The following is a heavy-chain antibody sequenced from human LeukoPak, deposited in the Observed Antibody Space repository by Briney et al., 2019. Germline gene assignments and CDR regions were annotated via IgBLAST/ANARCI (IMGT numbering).Heavy chain of an antibody. J-gene: IGHJ4*02. Sequence: GGSLRLSCAASGFIFSSYSMNWVRQAPGKGLEWVSYISSSSSTIYYADSVKGRFTISRDNAKNSLYLQMNSLRAEDTAVYYCARDKVEWELLSASLGFDYWGQGTLVTVSS. CDR2: ISSSSSTI. CDR1: GFIFSSYS. D-gene: IGHD1-26*01. CDR3: ARDKVEWELLSASLGFDY. V-gene: IGHV3-48*04.